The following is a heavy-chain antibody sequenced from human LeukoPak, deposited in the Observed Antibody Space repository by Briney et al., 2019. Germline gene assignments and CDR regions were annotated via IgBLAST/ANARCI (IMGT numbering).Heavy chain of an antibody. J-gene: IGHJ4*02. CDR1: GITFSSYS. V-gene: IGHV3-21*01. CDR3: ARGRIFHGLGY. Sequence: GGSLRLSCTASGITFSSYSMNWVRQAPGKGLEWVSSISSSSSYIYYADSVKGRFTISRDNAKNSLYLQMNSLRAEDTAVYYCARGRIFHGLGYWGQGTLVTVSS. D-gene: IGHD2-15*01. CDR2: ISSSSSYI.